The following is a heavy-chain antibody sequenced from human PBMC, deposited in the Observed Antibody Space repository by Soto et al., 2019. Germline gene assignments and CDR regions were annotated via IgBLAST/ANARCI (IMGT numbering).Heavy chain of an antibody. V-gene: IGHV1-2*04. J-gene: IGHJ4*01. CDR3: ARGEQLVHFDS. Sequence: GASVKVSCKASGYIFPDYYVNWVRQAPGEGIEWMGRINPNGGGKNYAQKLEGWVTMTTDTAISTAYMELSRLNFYDTAVYYCARGEQLVHFDSWGQGTLVTVSS. D-gene: IGHD6-6*01. CDR2: INPNGGGK. CDR1: GYIFPDYY.